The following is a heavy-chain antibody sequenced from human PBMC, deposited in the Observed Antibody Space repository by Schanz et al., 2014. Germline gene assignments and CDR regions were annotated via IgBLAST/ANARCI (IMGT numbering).Heavy chain of an antibody. V-gene: IGHV1-46*03. Sequence: QVQLVQSGAEVKKPGASVRVSCKVSGYAFTTYGISWVRQAPGQGLEWMGIINPIGGSTTYAQKFRGAVTLTTDTSTDTAYLELTSLRSDDTAVYYCGRGFSRSYIDFWGQGTLXTVSS. CDR2: INPIGGST. CDR3: GRGFSRSYIDF. CDR1: GYAFTTYG. J-gene: IGHJ4*02. D-gene: IGHD6-6*01.